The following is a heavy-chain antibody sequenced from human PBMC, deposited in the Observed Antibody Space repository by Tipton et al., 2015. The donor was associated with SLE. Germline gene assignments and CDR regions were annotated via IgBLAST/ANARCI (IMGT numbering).Heavy chain of an antibody. CDR3: ARPPGAIQGRAFDI. J-gene: IGHJ3*02. Sequence: SLRLSCAASGFTFSSYWMHGVRQAPGKGLVWVSRINSDGSSTSYADSVKGRFTISRDNAKNTLYLQMNSLRAEDTAMYYCARPPGAIQGRAFDIWGQGTMVTVSS. CDR1: GFTFSSYW. D-gene: IGHD2-21*01. CDR2: INSDGSST. V-gene: IGHV3-74*01.